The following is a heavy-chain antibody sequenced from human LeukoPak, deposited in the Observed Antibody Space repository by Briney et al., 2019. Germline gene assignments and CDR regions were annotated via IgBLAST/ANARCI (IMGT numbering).Heavy chain of an antibody. V-gene: IGHV1-3*01. CDR1: GYTFSSYP. CDR2: INAGNGNT. D-gene: IGHD4-23*01. J-gene: IGHJ4*02. CDR3: ARGWLAETTVVTPYNY. Sequence: ASVKVSCKASGYTFSSYPMHWVRQAPGQRLEWMGWINAGNGNTKYSQKFQDRVTITRDTSASTAYMELSSLRSEDTAVHYCARGWLAETTVVTPYNYWGQGTLVTVSS.